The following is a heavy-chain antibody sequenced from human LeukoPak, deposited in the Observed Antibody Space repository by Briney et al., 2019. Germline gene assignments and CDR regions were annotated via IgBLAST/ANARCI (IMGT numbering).Heavy chain of an antibody. D-gene: IGHD3-9*01. CDR1: GYTFTGHY. Sequence: ASVKVSCKAAGYTFTGHYFDWVRQAPGQGLEWMGWINPNSGGTNYAQKFQGRVTMTRDTSISTAYMELSRLRSDDTAVYYCARDSRYDILTGYSGYWGQGTLVTVSS. V-gene: IGHV1-2*02. CDR3: ARDSRYDILTGYSGY. CDR2: INPNSGGT. J-gene: IGHJ4*02.